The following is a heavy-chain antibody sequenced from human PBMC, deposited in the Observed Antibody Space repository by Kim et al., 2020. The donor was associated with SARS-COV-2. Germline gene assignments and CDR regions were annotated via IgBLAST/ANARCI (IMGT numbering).Heavy chain of an antibody. CDR1: GGTFSSYA. J-gene: IGHJ4*02. CDR2: IIPIFGTA. CDR3: ARGGSVAVAGTFDY. V-gene: IGHV1-69*13. Sequence: SVKVSCKASGGTFSSYAISWVRQAPGQGLEWMGGIIPIFGTANFAQKFQGRVTITADESTSTAYMELSSLRSEDTAVYYCARGGSVAVAGTFDYWGQGTLVTVSS. D-gene: IGHD6-19*01.